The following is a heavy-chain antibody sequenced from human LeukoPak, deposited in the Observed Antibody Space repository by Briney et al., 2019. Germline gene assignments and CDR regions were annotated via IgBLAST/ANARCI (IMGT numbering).Heavy chain of an antibody. CDR2: IYHSGST. V-gene: IGHV4-59*02. D-gene: IGHD3-10*01. J-gene: IGHJ4*02. Sequence: SETLSLTCTVSGGSVSSSYWNWIRQSPGKGLEWIGNIYHSGSTNYNPSLKSRVTMSLDTSKNQFSLNLTSVTAADTAVYYCARVGTYGSGSYLSWLDYWGQGTLVTVSS. CDR1: GGSVSSSY. CDR3: ARVGTYGSGSYLSWLDY.